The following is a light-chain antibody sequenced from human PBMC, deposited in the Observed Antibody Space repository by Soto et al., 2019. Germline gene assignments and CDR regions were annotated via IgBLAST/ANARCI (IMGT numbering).Light chain of an antibody. CDR3: QQYGTSPLT. CDR2: GAS. Sequence: EIVLTQSPGTLSLSPGERATLSCRASQSVSSSSLAWYQQRPAQAPRLLIFGASSRATGIPDRFSGSVSGTDFTLTISRLEPEDFAVYYCQQYGTSPLTFGGGTKVEIK. V-gene: IGKV3-20*01. CDR1: QSVSSSS. J-gene: IGKJ4*01.